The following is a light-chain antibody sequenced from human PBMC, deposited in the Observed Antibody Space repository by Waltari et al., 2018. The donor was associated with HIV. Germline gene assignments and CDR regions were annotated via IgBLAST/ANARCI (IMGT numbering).Light chain of an antibody. CDR3: QAWDRSSAVV. Sequence: CALTPPPSVSVSPGQTASVACSGDKLGVTTVSWYQQKPGQSPVLVIFLNSKRPSGIPERFSGSNSGDTATLTISGTQAVDEADYYCQAWDRSSAVVFGGGTKLTVL. J-gene: IGLJ2*01. CDR2: LNS. V-gene: IGLV3-1*01. CDR1: KLGVTT.